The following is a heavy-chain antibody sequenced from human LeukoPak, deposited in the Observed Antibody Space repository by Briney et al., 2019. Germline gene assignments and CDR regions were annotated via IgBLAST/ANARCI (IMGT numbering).Heavy chain of an antibody. Sequence: PSETLSLTCAVYGGSFSGYYWSWIRQPPGKGLEWIGEINHSGSTNYNPSLKSRVTISVDTSKNQFSLKLSSVTAADTAVYYCARGRTGYYGSGSYYNWFDPWGQGTLVTVSS. CDR2: INHSGST. V-gene: IGHV4-34*01. J-gene: IGHJ5*02. D-gene: IGHD3-10*01. CDR1: GGSFSGYY. CDR3: ARGRTGYYGSGSYYNWFDP.